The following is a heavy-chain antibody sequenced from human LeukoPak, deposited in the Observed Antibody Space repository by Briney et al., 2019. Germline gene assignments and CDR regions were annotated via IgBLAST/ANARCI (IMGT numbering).Heavy chain of an antibody. CDR2: IYHSGST. J-gene: IGHJ4*02. CDR1: GDSISSGFH. Sequence: SETLSLICSVSGDSISSGFHWGWIRQSPGKGLEWIGSIYHSGSTYYNPSLKSRATISVDTSKNQFSLRLSSVTAADTAVYYCARVWAEWSPYFDYWGQGTLVTVSS. CDR3: ARVWAEWSPYFDY. V-gene: IGHV4-38-2*02. D-gene: IGHD3-3*01.